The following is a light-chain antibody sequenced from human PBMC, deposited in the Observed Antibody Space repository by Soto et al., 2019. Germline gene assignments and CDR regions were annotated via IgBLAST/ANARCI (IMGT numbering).Light chain of an antibody. J-gene: IGKJ2*01. CDR1: QSLLDTSNNKNY. CDR2: WAS. Sequence: DIVMTQSPDSLAVSLGERATINCKSSQSLLDTSNNKNYVAWYQQKPGQPPKLLIYWASARQSGVPDRFSGGGSGTDFILTISNLQAEDVAVYYCHQYYRALYTFGQGTKLEI. V-gene: IGKV4-1*01. CDR3: HQYYRALYT.